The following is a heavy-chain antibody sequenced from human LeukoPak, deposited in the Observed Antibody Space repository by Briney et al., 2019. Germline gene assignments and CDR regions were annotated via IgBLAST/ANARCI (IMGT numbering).Heavy chain of an antibody. D-gene: IGHD1-1*01. CDR3: ARLSRVTTLVLAY. CDR2: VYYSGST. V-gene: IGHV4-39*01. Sequence: PSETLSLTCTVSGGSISSSNYSWGWIRQPPGKGLEWIGSVYYSGSTYYNPSLKSRVTISVDTSKNQFSLMLSSVTAADTAVYYCARLSRVTTLVLAYWGKGTLVTVSS. J-gene: IGHJ4*02. CDR1: GGSISSSNYS.